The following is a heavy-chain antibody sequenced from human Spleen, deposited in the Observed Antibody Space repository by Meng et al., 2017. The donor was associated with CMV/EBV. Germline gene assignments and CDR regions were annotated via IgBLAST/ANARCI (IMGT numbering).Heavy chain of an antibody. CDR3: ARVLRSIRGIIITRLIDY. Sequence: GESLKISCKASGYTFTSYDINWVRQATGQGLEWMGWMNPNSGNTGYAQKFQGRVTMTRNSSISTAYMELSSLRSEDTAVYYCARVLRSIRGIIITRLIDYWGQGTLVTVSS. V-gene: IGHV1-8*01. CDR2: MNPNSGNT. J-gene: IGHJ4*02. CDR1: GYTFTSYD. D-gene: IGHD3-10*01.